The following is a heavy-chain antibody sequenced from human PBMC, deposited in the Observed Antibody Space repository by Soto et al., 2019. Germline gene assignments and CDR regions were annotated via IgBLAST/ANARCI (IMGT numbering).Heavy chain of an antibody. J-gene: IGHJ4*02. Sequence: QVQLVESGGGVVQPGRSLRLSCAASGFTFSSYAMHWVRQAPGKGLEWVAVISYDGSNKYYADSVKGRFTISRDNSKNTLYLQMNSLRAEDTAVYYCAREDSGLWGKYYFDYWGQGTLVTVSS. D-gene: IGHD6-19*01. CDR1: GFTFSSYA. CDR2: ISYDGSNK. CDR3: AREDSGLWGKYYFDY. V-gene: IGHV3-30-3*01.